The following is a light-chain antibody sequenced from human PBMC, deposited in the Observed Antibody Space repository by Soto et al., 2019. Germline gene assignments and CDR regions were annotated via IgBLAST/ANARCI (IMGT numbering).Light chain of an antibody. V-gene: IGLV2-14*01. Sequence: QSALTQPASVSGSPGQSITISCTGTSSDVGAYNYVSWYQQHPGEAPKLIIYGVTNRPSGVSYRFSGSKSGNTASLTVSGLQAEDEADYFCSSYAGSSHYVFGTGTKVTVL. CDR1: SSDVGAYNY. J-gene: IGLJ1*01. CDR2: GVT. CDR3: SSYAGSSHYV.